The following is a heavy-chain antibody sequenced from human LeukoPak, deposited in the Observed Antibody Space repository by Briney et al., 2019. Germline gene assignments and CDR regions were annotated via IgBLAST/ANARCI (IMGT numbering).Heavy chain of an antibody. D-gene: IGHD4-17*01. J-gene: IGHJ3*01. CDR2: ISGGGGVT. CDR3: ARDPNGDYFGAFEF. V-gene: IGHV3-23*01. Sequence: GGSLRLSCEASGFTFTRYAIIWVRQAPGKGLEWVSGISGGGGVTQYADSVKGRFTISRDNSKNTVYLQMNILRAEDTAVYYCARDPNGDYFGAFEFWGQGTMVTVSS. CDR1: GFTFTRYA.